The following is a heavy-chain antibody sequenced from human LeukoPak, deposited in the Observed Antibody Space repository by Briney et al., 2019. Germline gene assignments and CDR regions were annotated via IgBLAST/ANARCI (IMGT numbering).Heavy chain of an antibody. V-gene: IGHV5-51*01. CDR3: ARLXTDXYXXSXYSI. D-gene: IGHD3-22*01. CDR1: GYSFTSYW. J-gene: IGHJ3*02. Sequence: GESLKISCKGSGYSFTSYWIGWVRQMPGKGLEWMGIIYPGDSDTRYSPSFQGQVTISADKSISTAYLQWSSLKASDTAMYYCARLXTDXYXXSXYSIWGQGTMVTVS. CDR2: IYPGDSDT.